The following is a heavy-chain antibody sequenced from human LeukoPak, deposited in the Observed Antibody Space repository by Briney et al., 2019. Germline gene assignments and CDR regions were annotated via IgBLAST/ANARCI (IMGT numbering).Heavy chain of an antibody. V-gene: IGHV3-21*01. Sequence: GGSLRLSCAASGFTFSSYSMTWVRQAPGKGMEWVSSISSSSSYIYYADSVKGRFTISRDNAKNSLYLQMNSLRAEDTAVYYCARAFPVAGTLNPWGQGTLVTVSS. J-gene: IGHJ5*02. D-gene: IGHD6-19*01. CDR3: ARAFPVAGTLNP. CDR2: ISSSSSYI. CDR1: GFTFSSYS.